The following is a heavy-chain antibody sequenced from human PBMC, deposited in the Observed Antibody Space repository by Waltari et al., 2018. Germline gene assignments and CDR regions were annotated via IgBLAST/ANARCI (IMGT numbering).Heavy chain of an antibody. J-gene: IGHJ6*03. CDR2: IYYSGST. CDR1: DGSITSNDYY. D-gene: IGHD3-10*01. Sequence: QLQLQESGPGLVQPSETLSLTCSVSDGSITSNDYYWAWIRQPPGKGLEWIGSIYYSGSTYYNPSLRSRVTISVDTSKNQLSLKLSSVSAADTAVYYCARDIDMSFYYYIDVWGKGTTVTISS. V-gene: IGHV4-39*07. CDR3: ARDIDMSFYYYIDV.